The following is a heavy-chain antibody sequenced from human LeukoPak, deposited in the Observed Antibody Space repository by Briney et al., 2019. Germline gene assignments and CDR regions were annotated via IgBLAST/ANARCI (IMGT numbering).Heavy chain of an antibody. CDR2: MYSGGDT. J-gene: IGHJ5*02. Sequence: GGSLRLSCAASGFTVSDNYMSWARQAPGKRLEWVSVMYSGGDTYYANSVKGRFTFSRDISKNTLYLQMNGLRTEDTAMYYCARDAPQVPAAGVLASWGQGTLVTVSS. V-gene: IGHV3-53*01. CDR3: ARDAPQVPAAGVLAS. D-gene: IGHD6-13*01. CDR1: GFTVSDNY.